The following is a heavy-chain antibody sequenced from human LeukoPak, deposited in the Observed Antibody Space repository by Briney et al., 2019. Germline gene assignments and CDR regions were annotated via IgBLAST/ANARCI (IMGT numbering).Heavy chain of an antibody. D-gene: IGHD3-10*01. CDR3: ARERLLLWFGELPLDY. Sequence: RASVKVSCKASGNTFTSYAITWVRQAPGQGLEWMGWISAYNGNTNYAQKLQGRVTMTTDTSTSTAYMELRSLRSDDTAVYYCARERLLLWFGELPLDYWGQGTLVTVSS. CDR1: GNTFTSYA. CDR2: ISAYNGNT. J-gene: IGHJ4*02. V-gene: IGHV1-18*01.